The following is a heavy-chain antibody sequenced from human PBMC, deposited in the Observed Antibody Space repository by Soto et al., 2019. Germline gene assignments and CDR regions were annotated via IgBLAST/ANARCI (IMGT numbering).Heavy chain of an antibody. CDR1: GFTFSTYS. CDR3: ARSGSAAGSFDY. J-gene: IGHJ4*02. CDR2: ISISSSTI. Sequence: EVQLVESGGGLVQPGGSLRLSCAASGFTFSTYSMNWVRQAPGKGLEWLSYISISSSTIYYADSVKGRFTNSRDNAKNSLYPQMNSLRAEDTTVYYCARSGSAAGSFDYWGQGTLVTVSS. V-gene: IGHV3-48*01. D-gene: IGHD6-13*01.